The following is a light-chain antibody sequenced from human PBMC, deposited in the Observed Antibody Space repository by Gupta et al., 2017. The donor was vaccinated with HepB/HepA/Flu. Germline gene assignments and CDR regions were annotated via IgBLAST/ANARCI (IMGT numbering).Light chain of an antibody. Sequence: DIVMTQSPLSLPVTPGEPASISCRSSQSLLHSNGYNYLEGYLQKPGQYPQLLIYLGSNRASGVNDRLSGSGSGTDFTRKSSRVEAEDVGGYYGMSRLTFGGGTKVEIK. CDR3: MSRLT. CDR2: LGS. CDR1: QSLLHSNGYNY. J-gene: IGKJ4*01. V-gene: IGKV2-28*01.